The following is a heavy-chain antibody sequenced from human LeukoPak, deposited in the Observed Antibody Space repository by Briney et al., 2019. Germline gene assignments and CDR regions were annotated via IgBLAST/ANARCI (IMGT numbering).Heavy chain of an antibody. J-gene: IGHJ4*02. CDR1: GFTFSSYA. D-gene: IGHD3-10*01. Sequence: GGSLRLSCAASGFTFSSYAMSWVRQAPGKGLEWVSAISGSGGSTYYADSVKGWFTISRDNSKNTLYLQMNSLRAEDTAVYYCAKDSHGESHFDYWGQGTLVTVSS. V-gene: IGHV3-23*01. CDR3: AKDSHGESHFDY. CDR2: ISGSGGST.